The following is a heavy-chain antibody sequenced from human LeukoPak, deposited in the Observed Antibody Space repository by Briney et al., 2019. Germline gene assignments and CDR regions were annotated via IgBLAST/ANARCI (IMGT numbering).Heavy chain of an antibody. CDR2: INHSGST. CDR3: ARASYYYDSSALPDY. J-gene: IGHJ4*02. D-gene: IGHD3-22*01. CDR1: GVSFSGYY. V-gene: IGHV4-34*01. Sequence: SETLSLTCAVYGVSFSGYYWSWIRQPPGKGLEWIGEINHSGSTNYNPSLKSRVTISVDTSKNQFSLKLSSVTAADTAVYYCARASYYYDSSALPDYWGQGTLVTVSS.